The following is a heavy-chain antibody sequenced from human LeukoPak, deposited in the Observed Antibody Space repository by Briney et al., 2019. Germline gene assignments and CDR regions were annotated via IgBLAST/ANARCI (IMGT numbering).Heavy chain of an antibody. CDR1: GGTVSGYG. CDR2: ISGGGGTI. Sequence: PAGSVRLSCAASGGTVSGYGMNWVRQAPGKGLEWVSSISGGGGTIHYADSLKGRFTMSRDNAKNSLYLQMNSLRAEDTAVYYCARGYSNPPLEYWGQGTLVTVSS. CDR3: ARGYSNPPLEY. D-gene: IGHD4-11*01. V-gene: IGHV3-48*01. J-gene: IGHJ4*02.